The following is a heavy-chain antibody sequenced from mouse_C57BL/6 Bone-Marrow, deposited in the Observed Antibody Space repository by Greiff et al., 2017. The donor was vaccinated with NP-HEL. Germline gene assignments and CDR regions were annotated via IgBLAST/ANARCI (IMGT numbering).Heavy chain of an antibody. CDR1: GYAFSSSW. CDR3: ARWRDYDGY. V-gene: IGHV1-82*01. D-gene: IGHD2-4*01. Sequence: QVQLKQSGPELVKPGASVKISCKASGYAFSSSWMNWVKQRPGKGLEWIGRIYPGDGDTNYNGKFKGKATLTADTSSSTAYMQLSSLTSEDSAVYFCARWRDYDGYWGQGTTLTVSS. J-gene: IGHJ2*01. CDR2: IYPGDGDT.